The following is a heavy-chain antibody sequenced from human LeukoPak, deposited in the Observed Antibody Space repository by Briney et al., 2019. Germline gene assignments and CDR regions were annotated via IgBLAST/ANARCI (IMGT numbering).Heavy chain of an antibody. Sequence: SETLSLTCTVSGGSISSGSYYWSWIRQPAGKGLEWIGRIYTSGSTYYNPSLKSRVTISVDTSKNQFSLKLSSVTAADTAVYYCARHDSYYGSGSYPATNWFDPWGQGTLVTVSS. CDR2: IYTSGST. V-gene: IGHV4-61*02. D-gene: IGHD3-10*01. J-gene: IGHJ5*02. CDR3: ARHDSYYGSGSYPATNWFDP. CDR1: GGSISSGSYY.